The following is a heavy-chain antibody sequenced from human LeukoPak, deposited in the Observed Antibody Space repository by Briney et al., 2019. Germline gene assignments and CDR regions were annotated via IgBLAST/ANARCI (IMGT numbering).Heavy chain of an antibody. Sequence: QSGGSLRLSCAASGFTFSSYSMNWVRQAPGKGLEWVAFLRYDGTNKYYADSVKGRFTISRDNSKNTLYLQMNSLRAEDTAVYYCAKEYDILTGYYAFDIWGQGTMVTVSS. J-gene: IGHJ3*02. CDR1: GFTFSSYS. CDR3: AKEYDILTGYYAFDI. CDR2: LRYDGTNK. V-gene: IGHV3-30*02. D-gene: IGHD3-9*01.